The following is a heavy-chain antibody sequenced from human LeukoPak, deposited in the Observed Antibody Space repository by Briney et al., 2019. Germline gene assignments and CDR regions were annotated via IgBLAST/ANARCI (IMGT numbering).Heavy chain of an antibody. Sequence: ASVKVSCKASGYTFTSYDINWVRQATGQGLEWMGWMNPNSGNTGYAQKFQGRVTMTRNTSISTAYMELSSLRSEDTAVYYCARGVYYDFWSGYYTPPPLRYWGQGTLVTVSS. CDR1: GYTFTSYD. CDR3: ARGVYYDFWSGYYTPPPLRY. V-gene: IGHV1-8*01. D-gene: IGHD3-3*01. J-gene: IGHJ4*02. CDR2: MNPNSGNT.